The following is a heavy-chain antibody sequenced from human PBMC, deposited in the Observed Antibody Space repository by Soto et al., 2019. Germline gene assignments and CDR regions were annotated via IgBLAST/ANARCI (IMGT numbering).Heavy chain of an antibody. D-gene: IGHD2-15*01. CDR2: IVVGSGNT. CDR3: AAVETPPGYSYGMDV. J-gene: IGHJ6*02. V-gene: IGHV1-58*01. Sequence: QVQLVQSGPEVKRPGTSVKISCKASGFTFSRSAVQWVRQASGQRLEWIGWIVVGSGNTIYAQRFQQRLTITRDMSTSTAYMELSSLRSEDVAVYYCAAVETPPGYSYGMDVWGQGTTVTVSS. CDR1: GFTFSRSA.